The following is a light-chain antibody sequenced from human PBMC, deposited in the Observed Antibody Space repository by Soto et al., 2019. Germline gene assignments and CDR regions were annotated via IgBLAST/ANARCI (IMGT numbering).Light chain of an antibody. J-gene: IGKJ1*01. CDR1: QSVSSNY. Sequence: ESVLTQSPGTLSLSPGERATLSFRASQSVSSNYLAWYQQKPGQAPRLLIYGASTRATGIPDRFSGSGSGTEFTLTISSLQSEDFAFYYCQQYNDNWPTFGQGTNVDI. V-gene: IGKV3-20*01. CDR2: GAS. CDR3: QQYNDNWPT.